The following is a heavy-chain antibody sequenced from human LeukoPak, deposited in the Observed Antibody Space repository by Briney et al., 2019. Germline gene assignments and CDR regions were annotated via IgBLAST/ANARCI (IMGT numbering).Heavy chain of an antibody. CDR2: ISGSGGST. Sequence: GGPLRLSCAASGFTFSSYAMSWVRQAPGKGLEWISAISGSGGSTYYADSVKGRFTISRDNSKNTLYLQMNSLRAKDTAVYYCASGEYYDILTGYYRDWGQGTLVTVSS. CDR1: GFTFSSYA. V-gene: IGHV3-23*01. CDR3: ASGEYYDILTGYYRD. J-gene: IGHJ4*02. D-gene: IGHD3-9*01.